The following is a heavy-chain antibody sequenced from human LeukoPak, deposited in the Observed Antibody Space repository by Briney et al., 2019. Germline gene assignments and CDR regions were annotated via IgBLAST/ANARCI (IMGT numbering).Heavy chain of an antibody. V-gene: IGHV1-8*01. CDR2: MNPNSGNT. J-gene: IGHJ3*02. CDR3: ARGLSSSWYLGAFDI. CDR1: GYTFTSYD. D-gene: IGHD6-13*01. Sequence: ASVRVSCKASGYTFTSYDINWVRQATGHGLEWMGWMNPNSGNTGYAQKFQGRVTMTRNTSISTAYMELSSLRSEDTAVYYCARGLSSSWYLGAFDIWGQGTMVTVSS.